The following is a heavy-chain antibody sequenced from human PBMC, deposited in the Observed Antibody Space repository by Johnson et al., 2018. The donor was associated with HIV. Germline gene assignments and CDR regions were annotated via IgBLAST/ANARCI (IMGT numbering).Heavy chain of an antibody. D-gene: IGHD3-22*01. Sequence: QVQLVESGGGVVQPGESLRLSCAASGFIFSIYDMHWVRQAPGKGLEWVAFIRYDGSNKYYADSVKGRFTISRDNSKNTLYLQMNSLRTEDTAMFYCAKGHSSGYPKDAFDIWGQGTIVTVSS. CDR2: IRYDGSNK. J-gene: IGHJ3*02. V-gene: IGHV3-30*02. CDR3: AKGHSSGYPKDAFDI. CDR1: GFIFSIYD.